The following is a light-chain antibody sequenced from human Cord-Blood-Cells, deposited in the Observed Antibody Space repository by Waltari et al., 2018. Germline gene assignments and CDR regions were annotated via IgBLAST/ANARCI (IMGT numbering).Light chain of an antibody. V-gene: IGLV2-14*01. CDR2: DVS. CDR3: SSYTSSSISYV. Sequence: QSALTQPASVSGSPGQSITISCTGTSSDVGGYNYVSWYQQHPGKAPKLMIYDVSKRPSGVSNRFSGSKSGNTASLTISGLQAEDEADYYCSSYTSSSISYVFGTGTKVTVL. J-gene: IGLJ1*01. CDR1: SSDVGGYNY.